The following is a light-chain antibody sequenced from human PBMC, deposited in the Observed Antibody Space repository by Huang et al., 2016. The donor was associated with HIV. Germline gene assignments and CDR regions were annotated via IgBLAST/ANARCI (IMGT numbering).Light chain of an antibody. CDR1: PSIRNF. CDR2: DAS. J-gene: IGKJ3*01. Sequence: EILLTQSPATLSLSPGERATLSCRASPSIRNFLAWYQQRPGQPPRLLIYDASTRATGIPDRFSGSGSDTDFTLTISSLEPEDFAVYYCQQRGSWPPFTFGPGTKVDIK. V-gene: IGKV3-11*01. CDR3: QQRGSWPPFT.